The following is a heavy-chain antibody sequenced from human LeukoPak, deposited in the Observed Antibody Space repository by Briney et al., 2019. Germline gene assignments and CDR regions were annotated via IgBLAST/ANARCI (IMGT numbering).Heavy chain of an antibody. CDR1: GGSISSYY. D-gene: IGHD3-10*01. V-gene: IGHV4-59*08. CDR3: ARSAGPMVRGVIHHYYGMDV. Sequence: SETLSLTCTVSGGSISSYYWSWIRQPPGKGLEWIGYIYYRWSTNYNPSLKSRVTISVDTSKNQFSLKLSSVTAADTAVYYCARSAGPMVRGVIHHYYGMDVWGQGTTVTVSS. J-gene: IGHJ6*02. CDR2: IYYRWST.